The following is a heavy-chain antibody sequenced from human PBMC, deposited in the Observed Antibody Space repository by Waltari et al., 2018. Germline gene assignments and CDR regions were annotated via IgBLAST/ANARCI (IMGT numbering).Heavy chain of an antibody. Sequence: EVQLVESGGGLVQPGGSLRLSCAASGFTFSSYWMSWVRQAPGKGLEWVANVKQDGSEKDYVDPLKVRFTISRDNAKNSLYLQMNSRRAEDTAVYYCARDLLLAWEAVAGTYGYWGQGTLVTVSS. CDR1: GFTFSSYW. D-gene: IGHD6-19*01. V-gene: IGHV3-7*01. CDR3: ARDLLLAWEAVAGTYGY. CDR2: VKQDGSEK. J-gene: IGHJ4*02.